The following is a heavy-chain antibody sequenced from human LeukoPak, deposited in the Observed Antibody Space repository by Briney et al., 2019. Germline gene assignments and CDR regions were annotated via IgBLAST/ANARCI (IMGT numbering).Heavy chain of an antibody. V-gene: IGHV3-30*18. D-gene: IGHD2-21*01. CDR3: AKDAKPNLPVIGSMDY. Sequence: GGSLRLSCEGSGFTFFSFGMHWVRQAPGKGLEWVAVISYDGESYYYADSVKGRFTISRDNSKKMLYLQMNSLESEDTAVYFCAKDAKPNLPVIGSMDYWGRGIMVTVSS. CDR2: ISYDGESY. J-gene: IGHJ4*02. CDR1: GFTFFSFG.